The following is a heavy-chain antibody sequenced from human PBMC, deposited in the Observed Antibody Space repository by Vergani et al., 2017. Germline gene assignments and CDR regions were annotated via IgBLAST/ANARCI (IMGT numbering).Heavy chain of an antibody. V-gene: IGHV3-30-3*01. CDR3: ARESVVVVPAAMVGYYYYYYMDV. CDR2: ISYYGSNK. D-gene: IGHD2-2*01. Sequence: QVQLVESGGGVVQPGRSLSLSCAASGFTFSSYAMHWVRQAPGKGLEWVAVISYYGSNKYYADSVKGRFTICRDNSKNTLYLQMNCLRAEDTAVFYCARESVVVVPAAMVGYYYYYYMDVWGKGTTVTVSS. CDR1: GFTFSSYA. J-gene: IGHJ6*03.